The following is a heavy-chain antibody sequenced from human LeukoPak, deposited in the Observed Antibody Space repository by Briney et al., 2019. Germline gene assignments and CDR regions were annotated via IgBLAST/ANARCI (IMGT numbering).Heavy chain of an antibody. J-gene: IGHJ6*02. CDR2: INHSGST. D-gene: IGHD6-13*01. CDR3: ARGPGLISGSAAGNYYYGMDV. Sequence: GSLRLSCAASGFTFSSYWMHWVRQAPGKGLEWIGEINHSGSTNYNPSLKSRVTISVDTSKNQFSLKLSSVTAADTAVYYCARGPGLISGSAAGNYYYGMDVWGQGTTVTVSS. V-gene: IGHV4-34*01. CDR1: GFTFSSYW.